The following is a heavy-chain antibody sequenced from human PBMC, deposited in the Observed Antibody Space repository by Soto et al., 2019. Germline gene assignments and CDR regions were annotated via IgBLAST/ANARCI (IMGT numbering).Heavy chain of an antibody. D-gene: IGHD4-17*01. CDR2: VYATGTS. V-gene: IGHV4-4*07. Sequence: PSETLSLTCIVSGGSMSKFYWSWIRKTAGKGLEWMGRVYATGTSDYNPSLRSRIAMSVDISKKTFSLRLRSVTAADTGVYYCVRDRSKTLRDCFDPWGQGILVTVSS. CDR3: VRDRSKTLRDCFDP. CDR1: GGSMSKFY. J-gene: IGHJ5*02.